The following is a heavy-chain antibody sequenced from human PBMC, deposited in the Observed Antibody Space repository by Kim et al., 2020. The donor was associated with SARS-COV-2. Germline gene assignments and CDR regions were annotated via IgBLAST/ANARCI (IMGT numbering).Heavy chain of an antibody. D-gene: IGHD6-13*01. Sequence: AQQFQGRVTITADESTSTAYMELSSLRSEDTAVYYCAREIAAAGTGYFDYWGQGTLVTVSS. CDR3: AREIAAAGTGYFDY. J-gene: IGHJ4*02. V-gene: IGHV1-69*01.